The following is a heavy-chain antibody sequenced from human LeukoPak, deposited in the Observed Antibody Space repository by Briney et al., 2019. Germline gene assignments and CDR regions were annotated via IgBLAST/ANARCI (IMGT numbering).Heavy chain of an antibody. CDR3: ARGGSLPDY. J-gene: IGHJ4*02. D-gene: IGHD1-26*01. CDR2: INNDGTT. CDR1: GFTFSSYW. V-gene: IGHV3-74*01. Sequence: GGSLRLSCAASGFTFSSYWMHWVRRAPGEGLVWVSGINNDGTTSYAGAGKGRFHISRDNAKNTLYLHMHNLRAEDTAVYYCARGGSLPDYWGQGTLVTVSS.